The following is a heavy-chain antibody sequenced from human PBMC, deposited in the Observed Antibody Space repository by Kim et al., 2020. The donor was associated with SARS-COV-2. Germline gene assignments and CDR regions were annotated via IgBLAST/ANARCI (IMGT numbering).Heavy chain of an antibody. CDR2: IYYSGST. V-gene: IGHV4-61*01. CDR1: GGSVSSGSYY. Sequence: SETLSLTCTVSGGSVSSGSYYWSWIRQPPGKGLEWIGYIYYSGSTNYNPSLKSRVTISVDTSKNQFSLKLSSVTAADTAVYYCARGFRGVIIVGIGDNWFDPWGQGTLVTVSS. CDR3: ARGFRGVIIVGIGDNWFDP. J-gene: IGHJ5*02. D-gene: IGHD3-10*01.